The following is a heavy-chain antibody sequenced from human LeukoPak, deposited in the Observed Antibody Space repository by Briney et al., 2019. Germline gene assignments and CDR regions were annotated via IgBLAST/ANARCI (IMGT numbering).Heavy chain of an antibody. V-gene: IGHV4-31*03. J-gene: IGHJ6*02. Sequence: SETLSLTCTVSGGSISSGGYYWSWIRQHPGKGLEWIGYIYYSGSTYYSPSLKSRVTISVDTSKNQFSLKLSSVTAADTAVYYCARVGERAAAGTDYYGMDVWGQGTTVTVSS. CDR3: ARVGERAAAGTDYYGMDV. CDR1: GGSISSGGYY. CDR2: IYYSGST. D-gene: IGHD6-13*01.